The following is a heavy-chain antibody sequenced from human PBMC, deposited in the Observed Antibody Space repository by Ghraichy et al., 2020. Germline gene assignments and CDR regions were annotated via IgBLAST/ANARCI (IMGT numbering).Heavy chain of an antibody. CDR1: GFTFSGSA. D-gene: IGHD3-22*01. Sequence: GGSLRLSFASSGFTFSGSAMHWVRQASGKGLEWVGRIRSKANSYATAYAASVKGRFTISRDDSKNTAYLQMNSLKTEDTAVYYCTREYYYDSSGYLMSGDIWGQGTMVTVSS. CDR2: IRSKANSYAT. V-gene: IGHV3-73*01. CDR3: TREYYYDSSGYLMSGDI. J-gene: IGHJ3*02.